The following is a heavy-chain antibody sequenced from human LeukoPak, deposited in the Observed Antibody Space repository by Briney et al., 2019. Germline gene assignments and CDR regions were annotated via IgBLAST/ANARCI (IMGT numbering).Heavy chain of an antibody. V-gene: IGHV1-69*13. J-gene: IGHJ4*02. Sequence: SVKVSCKASGGTFSSYAISWVRQAPGQGLEWMGGIIPIFGTANYAQKFQGRVTITADESTSTAYMELSSLRSEDTAVYYCARSIAAAGAYDYRGQGTLVTVSS. CDR1: GGTFSSYA. CDR3: ARSIAAAGAYDY. CDR2: IIPIFGTA. D-gene: IGHD6-13*01.